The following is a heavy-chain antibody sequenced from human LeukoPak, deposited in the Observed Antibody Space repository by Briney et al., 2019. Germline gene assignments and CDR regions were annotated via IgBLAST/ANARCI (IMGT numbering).Heavy chain of an antibody. Sequence: PGESLKISCEGSGSSFTTYWIGWVRQMPGKGLEWMGIIYLGDSDTRYSPSFQGQVTISADKSISTAYLQWSSLKASDTAMYYCARHPISTSGWPFDYWGQGTLVTVSS. J-gene: IGHJ4*02. D-gene: IGHD6-13*01. CDR1: GSSFTTYW. CDR2: IYLGDSDT. CDR3: ARHPISTSGWPFDY. V-gene: IGHV5-51*01.